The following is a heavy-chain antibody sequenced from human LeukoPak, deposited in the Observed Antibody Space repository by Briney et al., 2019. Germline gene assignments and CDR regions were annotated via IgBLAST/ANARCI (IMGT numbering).Heavy chain of an antibody. V-gene: IGHV3-48*03. CDR2: ISSSGSII. CDR3: AELGITMIGGV. J-gene: IGHJ6*04. Sequence: GGSLRLSCAASGLPFSSYEMKWVREAPGKGLEWVSYISSSGSIIYYADSVKGRFTISRDNAKNSLYLQMNSLRAEDMAVYYCAELGITMIGGVWGKGTTVTISS. D-gene: IGHD3-10*02. CDR1: GLPFSSYE.